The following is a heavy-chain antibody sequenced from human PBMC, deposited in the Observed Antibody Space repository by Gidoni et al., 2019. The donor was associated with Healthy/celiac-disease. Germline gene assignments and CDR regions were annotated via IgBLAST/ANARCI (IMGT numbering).Heavy chain of an antibody. J-gene: IGHJ1*01. CDR2: IYHSGST. Sequence: QVQLQESGPGLVKPSETLSLTCAVSGYSISSGYYWGWIRQPPGKGLEWIGSIYHSGSTYYNPSLKSRVTISVDTSKNQFSLKLSSVTAADTAVYYCATYSSGWPLQHWGQGTLVTVSS. V-gene: IGHV4-38-2*01. CDR1: GYSISSGYY. D-gene: IGHD6-19*01. CDR3: ATYSSGWPLQH.